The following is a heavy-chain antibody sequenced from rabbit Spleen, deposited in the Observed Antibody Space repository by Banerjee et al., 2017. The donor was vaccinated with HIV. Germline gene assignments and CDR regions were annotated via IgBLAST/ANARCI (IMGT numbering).Heavy chain of an antibody. CDR2: INTATGKP. CDR3: ARDLVAVIGWNFNL. D-gene: IGHD1-1*01. CDR1: GFSFNNNA. V-gene: IGHV1S45*01. Sequence: QEQLVESGGGLVKPEGSLTLTCTASGFSFNNNAMCWVRQAPGKGLEWIACINTATGKPVYATWAKGRFTISTTSSTTVTLQMTSLTAADTATYFCARDLVAVIGWNFNLWGQGTLVTVS. J-gene: IGHJ4*01.